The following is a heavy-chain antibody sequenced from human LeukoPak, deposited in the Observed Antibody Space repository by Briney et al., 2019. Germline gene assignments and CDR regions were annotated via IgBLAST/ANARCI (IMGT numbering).Heavy chain of an antibody. CDR3: ARLQSDYDFWSGYYTDRLLDAFDI. CDR1: GGSIGNYF. Sequence: SETLSLTCTVSGGSIGNYFWSWIRQPPGKGLEWIGYIYYSGDTNYNPSLKSRVTISVDTSKNQFSLKLTSVTAADTAVYYCARLQSDYDFWSGYYTDRLLDAFDIWGQGTMVTVSS. V-gene: IGHV4-59*08. J-gene: IGHJ3*02. CDR2: IYYSGDT. D-gene: IGHD3-3*01.